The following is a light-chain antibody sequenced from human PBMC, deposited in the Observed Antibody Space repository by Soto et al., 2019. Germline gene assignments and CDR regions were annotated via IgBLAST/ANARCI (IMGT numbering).Light chain of an antibody. CDR2: GAS. CDR3: QQYNNWPPWT. CDR1: QSVSSN. Sequence: EIVMTQSPATLSVSPGERATLSCRASQSVSSNLAWYQQKPGQAPRLLIYGASTRATGIPARFSGSGSGTEFTLTISRLQSEDFAVYYCQQYNNWPPWTFGPGTKVDIK. J-gene: IGKJ3*01. V-gene: IGKV3-15*01.